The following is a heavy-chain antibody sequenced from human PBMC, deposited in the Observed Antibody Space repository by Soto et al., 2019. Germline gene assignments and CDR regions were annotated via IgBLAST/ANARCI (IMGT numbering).Heavy chain of an antibody. CDR2: MHYTGFS. Sequence: SETLSLTCSFSGDSVTSHYLTWIRQSPEKGLEWIGYMHYTGFSHYNPSLKSRLTISVDTSKNQFTLQLTSVTVADAAVYYCAGVVINNKYKWFDAWGQGILVTVSS. CDR3: AGVVINNKYKWFDA. V-gene: IGHV4-59*02. CDR1: GDSVTSHY. D-gene: IGHD6-6*01. J-gene: IGHJ5*02.